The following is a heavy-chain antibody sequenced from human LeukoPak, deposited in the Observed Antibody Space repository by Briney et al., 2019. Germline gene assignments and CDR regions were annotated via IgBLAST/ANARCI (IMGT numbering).Heavy chain of an antibody. Sequence: PGGSLRLSCAASGFTFSSYGMHWVRQAPGKGLEWVAVIWYDGSNKYYADSVKGRFTISRDNAKNSLYLQMNSLRAEDTAVYYCARVLGAAAGTYGYWGQGTLVTVSS. CDR1: GFTFSSYG. CDR2: IWYDGSNK. V-gene: IGHV3-33*08. CDR3: ARVLGAAAGTYGY. D-gene: IGHD6-13*01. J-gene: IGHJ4*02.